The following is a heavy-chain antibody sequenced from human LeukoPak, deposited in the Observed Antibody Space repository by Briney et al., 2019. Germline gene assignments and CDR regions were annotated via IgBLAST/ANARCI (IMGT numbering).Heavy chain of an antibody. CDR2: ISGSGGST. CDR1: GFTFSSYA. Sequence: GGSLRLSCAASGFTFSSYAMSWVRQAPGKGLEWVSAISGSGGSTYYADSVKGRFTISRDNSKNTLYLQMNSLRAGDTAVYYCAKDCSGGSCYGGGDYWGQGTLVTVSS. J-gene: IGHJ4*02. V-gene: IGHV3-23*01. D-gene: IGHD2-15*01. CDR3: AKDCSGGSCYGGGDY.